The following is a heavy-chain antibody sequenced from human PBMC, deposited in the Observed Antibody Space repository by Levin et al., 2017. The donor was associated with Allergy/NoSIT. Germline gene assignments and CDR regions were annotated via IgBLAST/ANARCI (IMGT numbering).Heavy chain of an antibody. Sequence: PSETLSLTCAISGDNVSSNSAAWHWIRQSPSRGLEWLGRTYYRSRWYKDYGESVKSRVTINPDTSQNQFSLHLTSVTPEDTAVYYCSRVKNYKPQLVSPYYYGLDVWGQGTTVTVSS. J-gene: IGHJ6*02. D-gene: IGHD4-23*01. CDR3: SRVKNYKPQLVSPYYYGLDV. CDR1: GDNVSSNSAA. CDR2: TYYRSRWYK. V-gene: IGHV6-1*01.